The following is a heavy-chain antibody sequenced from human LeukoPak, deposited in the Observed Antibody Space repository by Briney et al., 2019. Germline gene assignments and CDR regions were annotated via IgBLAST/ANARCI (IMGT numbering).Heavy chain of an antibody. V-gene: IGHV4-30-2*01. Sequence: SETLSLTCAVSGGSISSGGYSWTWIRQPPGKSLEWIGYIYFDDRTSYNPSLKSRVTISADRSKNQFSLKLNSVTAADTAIYYCARGDCRGGSCYTGTGWFDTWGQGTRVTASS. CDR2: IYFDDRT. J-gene: IGHJ5*02. D-gene: IGHD2-15*01. CDR1: GGSISSGGYS. CDR3: ARGDCRGGSCYTGTGWFDT.